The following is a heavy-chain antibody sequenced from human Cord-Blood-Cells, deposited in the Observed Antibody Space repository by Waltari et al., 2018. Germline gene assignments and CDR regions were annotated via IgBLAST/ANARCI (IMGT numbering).Heavy chain of an antibody. Sequence: QVQLVASGGGVVQPGRSLRLSCAASGFTFSSYAMHWVRQAPGKGLEWVAVISYDGSNKYYADSVKGRFTISRDNSKNTLYLQMNSLRAEDTAVYYCARGRWYFDLWGRGTLVTVSS. CDR2: ISYDGSNK. CDR3: ARGRWYFDL. CDR1: GFTFSSYA. J-gene: IGHJ2*01. V-gene: IGHV3-30-3*01.